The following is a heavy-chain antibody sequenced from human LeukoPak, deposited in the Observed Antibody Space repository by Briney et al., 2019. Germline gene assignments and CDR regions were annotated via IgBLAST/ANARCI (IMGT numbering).Heavy chain of an antibody. CDR2: ISSSSSTI. CDR1: GFTFSTYG. CDR3: ATGSSWYGD. J-gene: IGHJ4*02. D-gene: IGHD6-13*01. Sequence: PGGSLRLSCVASGFTFSTYGMNWVRQAPGKGLEWVSYISSSSSTIYYADSVKGRFTISRDNAKNSLYLQMNSLRAEDTAVYYCATGSSWYGDWGQGTLVTVSS. V-gene: IGHV3-48*01.